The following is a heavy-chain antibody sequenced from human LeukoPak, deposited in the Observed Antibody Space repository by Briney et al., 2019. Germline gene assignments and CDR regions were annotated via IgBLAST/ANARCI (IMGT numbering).Heavy chain of an antibody. J-gene: IGHJ4*02. V-gene: IGHV4-38-2*01. CDR2: IYHSGST. CDR1: GYSISSGYF. D-gene: IGHD3-22*01. CDR3: ARYYYDSSGYYWGNFDY. Sequence: PSETLSLTCAVSGYSISSGYFWAWIRQPPGKGLEWIGNIYHSGSTYYNPSLKSRVTISVDTSKNQFSLKLSSVTAADTAVYYCARYYYDSSGYYWGNFDYRGQGTLVTVSS.